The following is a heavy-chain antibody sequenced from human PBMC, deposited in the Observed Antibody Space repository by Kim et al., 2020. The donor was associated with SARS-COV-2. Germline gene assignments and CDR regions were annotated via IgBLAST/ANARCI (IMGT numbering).Heavy chain of an antibody. CDR3: AKTGDYFDISDHYRPDV. CDR2: MSGSGDNT. V-gene: IGHV3-23*01. D-gene: IGHD3-22*01. CDR1: GFNFKNHA. Sequence: GGSLRLSCAVSGFNFKNHAMNWVRQAPGKGPEWVAGMSGSGDNTHYVDSVKGRFTISRDNSKNTLYLQMNDLRAEDTAFYYCAKTGDYFDISDHYRPDV. J-gene: IGHJ3*01.